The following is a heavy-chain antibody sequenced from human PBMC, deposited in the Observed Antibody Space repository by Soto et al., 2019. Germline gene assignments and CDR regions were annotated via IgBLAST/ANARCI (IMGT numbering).Heavy chain of an antibody. CDR3: AKDVAMVGVPYLDR. CDR2: IPGSGGGT. J-gene: IGHJ4*02. CDR1: GFTFSSFG. Sequence: GGSLRLSCAASGFTFSSFGMSWVRQAPGKGPEWVSGIPGSGGGTYYADSVKGRFTISRDNSKNTLYLQMNSLRAEDTAIYYCAKDVAMVGVPYLDRWRQGTLVTVS. V-gene: IGHV3-23*01. D-gene: IGHD2-8*01.